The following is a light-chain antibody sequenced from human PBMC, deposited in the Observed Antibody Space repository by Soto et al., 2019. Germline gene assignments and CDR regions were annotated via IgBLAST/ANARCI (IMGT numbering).Light chain of an antibody. CDR3: QQYAASPLT. CDR2: GAS. J-gene: IGKJ4*01. Sequence: EIVLTQSPGTLSLSLGDRATLSCWASQSVASNYLAWYQQRPGQAPRLLIYGASTRATGVPDRFSGSGSGTDFTLTISRLEPEDFEVYFCQQYAASPLTFGGGTKVEIK. V-gene: IGKV3-20*01. CDR1: QSVASNY.